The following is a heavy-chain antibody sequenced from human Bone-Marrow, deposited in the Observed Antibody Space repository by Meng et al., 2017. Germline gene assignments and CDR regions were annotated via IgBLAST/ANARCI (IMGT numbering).Heavy chain of an antibody. D-gene: IGHD3-22*01. CDR3: ARGSGYYSTWYFDY. J-gene: IGHJ4*02. V-gene: IGHV3-30*04. Sequence: QVEWVEAGGGVVQPGSSLSFSWAASGFTFSSYAMHWVRQAPGKGLEWVAVISYDGSNKYFADSVKGRFTISRDNSKNSLYLQMNSLRAEDTAVYYCARGSGYYSTWYFDYWGQGTLVTVSS. CDR1: GFTFSSYA. CDR2: ISYDGSNK.